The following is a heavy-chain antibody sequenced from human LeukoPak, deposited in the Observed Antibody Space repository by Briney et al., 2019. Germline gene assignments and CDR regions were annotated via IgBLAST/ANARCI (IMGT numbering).Heavy chain of an antibody. Sequence: QSGGSLRLSCAASGFIFSNYAMSWVREAPGKGLEWVSVICGGCGTIYYADSVKGRFTISRDNPKHTLYLQMNTLRAEDTAVYYCAKVDGYRSERNPSHYWRQGTLVAV. CDR3: AKVDGYRSERNPSHY. CDR2: ICGGCGTI. CDR1: GFIFSNYA. D-gene: IGHD6-19*01. V-gene: IGHV3-23*01. J-gene: IGHJ4*02.